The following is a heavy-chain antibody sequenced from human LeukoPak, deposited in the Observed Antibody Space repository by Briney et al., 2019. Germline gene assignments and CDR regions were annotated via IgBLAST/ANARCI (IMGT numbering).Heavy chain of an antibody. Sequence: GGSLRLSCAATGFTFNTYAMTWVRQAPGRGLEWVSCISGKTGTTYYADSVKGRFIISRDSSKTTLYLQMNSLRAEDTAVYYCAKINSRDGYDYDSSDYWGQGTLVTVSS. CDR2: ISGKTGTT. J-gene: IGHJ4*02. CDR3: AKINSRDGYDYDSSDY. V-gene: IGHV3-23*01. D-gene: IGHD5-24*01. CDR1: GFTFNTYA.